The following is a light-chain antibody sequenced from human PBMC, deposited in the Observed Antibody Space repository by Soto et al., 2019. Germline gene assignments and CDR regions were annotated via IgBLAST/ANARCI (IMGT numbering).Light chain of an antibody. V-gene: IGKV3-11*01. CDR2: DGS. CDR1: QSVGNY. CDR3: QQRANWPLT. J-gene: IGKJ4*01. Sequence: EIVLTQSPATLSLSPGERATLSCRASQSVGNYLAWYQKTTSQDPMFLIYDGSNRATGIPARFSGSGSGTYFTLTITILEPEDFAVYYCQQRANWPLTFGGGTKVDIK.